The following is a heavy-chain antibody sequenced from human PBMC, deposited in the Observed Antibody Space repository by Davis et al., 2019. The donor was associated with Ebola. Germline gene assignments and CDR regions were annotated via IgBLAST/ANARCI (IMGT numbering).Heavy chain of an antibody. Sequence: ASVKVSCKASGYTFTSYDINWVRQATGQGLEWMGWMNPNSGNTGYAQKFQGRVTMTRNTSISTAYMELSSLRAEDTATYYCAKDLLRWDFGPQDYFNGMDVWGQGTTVTVTS. CDR3: AKDLLRWDFGPQDYFNGMDV. J-gene: IGHJ6*02. CDR1: GYTFTSYD. CDR2: MNPNSGNT. D-gene: IGHD3/OR15-3a*01. V-gene: IGHV1-8*01.